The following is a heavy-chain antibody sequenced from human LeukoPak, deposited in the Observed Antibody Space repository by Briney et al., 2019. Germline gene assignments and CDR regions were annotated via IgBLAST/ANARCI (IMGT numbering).Heavy chain of an antibody. V-gene: IGHV4-34*01. Sequence: PSETLSLTCAVYGGSFSGYYWSWIRQPPGKGLEWIGEINHSGSTNYNPSLKSRVPISVDTSKNQFSLKLSSVTAADTAAYYCARGSSSWSFQHWGQGTLVTVSS. CDR2: INHSGST. J-gene: IGHJ1*01. CDR1: GGSFSGYY. D-gene: IGHD6-13*01. CDR3: ARGSSSWSFQH.